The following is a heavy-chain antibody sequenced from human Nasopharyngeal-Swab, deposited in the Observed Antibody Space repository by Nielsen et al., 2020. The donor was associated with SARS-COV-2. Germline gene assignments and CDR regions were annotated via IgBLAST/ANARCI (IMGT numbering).Heavy chain of an antibody. CDR2: ISSSGSTI. CDR1: GFTFSDYY. J-gene: IGHJ3*02. V-gene: IGHV3-11*01. D-gene: IGHD2-21*01. CDR3: ARAVITIHAFDI. Sequence: GGSLRLSCAASGFTFSDYYMSWIRQAPGKGLEWVSYISSSGSTIYYAESVKGRFTISRDNAKNSLYLQMNSLRAEDTAVYYCARAVITIHAFDIWGQGTMVTVSS.